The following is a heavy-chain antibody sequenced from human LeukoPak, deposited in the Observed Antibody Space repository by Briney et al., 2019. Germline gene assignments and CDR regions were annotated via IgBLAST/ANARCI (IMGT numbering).Heavy chain of an antibody. V-gene: IGHV3-23*01. D-gene: IGHD3-22*01. J-gene: IGHJ4*02. Sequence: GGSLRLSCVASGFTFSSYAMSWVRQAPGKGLEWVSAISGSGGSPYYADSLKGRFTISRDNSKNTLYLQMNSLRAEDTAVYHCAKDGDRWLSNFDYWGQGTLVTVSS. CDR2: ISGSGGSP. CDR3: AKDGDRWLSNFDY. CDR1: GFTFSSYA.